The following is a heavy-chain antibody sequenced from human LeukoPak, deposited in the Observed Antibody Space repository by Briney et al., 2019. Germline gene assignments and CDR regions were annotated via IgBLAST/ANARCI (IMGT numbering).Heavy chain of an antibody. CDR2: ISGSGIST. Sequence: GGSLRLSCAASGFTFSSYAMNWVRQAPGKGLEWVSHISGSGISTYYADSVKGRFTFSRDNSKNTLYLQMNSLRAEDTAVYYCAKDATTVTNDGAFDIWGQGTMVTVSS. V-gene: IGHV3-23*01. CDR3: AKDATTVTNDGAFDI. J-gene: IGHJ3*02. CDR1: GFTFSSYA. D-gene: IGHD4-17*01.